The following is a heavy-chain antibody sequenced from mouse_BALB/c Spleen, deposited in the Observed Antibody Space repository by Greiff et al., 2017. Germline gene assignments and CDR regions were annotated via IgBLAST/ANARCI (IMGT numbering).Heavy chain of an antibody. CDR2: ISNLAYSI. V-gene: IGHV5-15*02. J-gene: IGHJ1*01. D-gene: IGHD1-1*01. CDR3: AREERTVVATPPYFDV. Sequence: EVKLVESGGGLVQPGGSRKLSCAASGFTFSDYGMAWVRQAPGKGPEWVAFISNLAYSIYYADTVTGRFTISRENAKNTLYLEMSSLRSEDTAMYYCAREERTVVATPPYFDVWGAGTTVTVSS. CDR1: GFTFSDYG.